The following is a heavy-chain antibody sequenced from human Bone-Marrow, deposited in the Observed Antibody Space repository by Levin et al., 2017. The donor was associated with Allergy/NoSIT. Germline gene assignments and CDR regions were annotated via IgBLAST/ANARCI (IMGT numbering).Heavy chain of an antibody. Sequence: SLKISCATSGFTFDVYSMHWVRQAPGEGLEWVSSISWNSEYIGYADSVKGRLTISRDNAKNFLYLQMKSLRPEDTALYYCARGGHSSGYWSHAFDMWGQGTMVTVSS. D-gene: IGHD3-22*01. V-gene: IGHV3-9*01. CDR2: ISWNSEYI. CDR1: GFTFDVYS. CDR3: ARGGHSSGYWSHAFDM. J-gene: IGHJ3*02.